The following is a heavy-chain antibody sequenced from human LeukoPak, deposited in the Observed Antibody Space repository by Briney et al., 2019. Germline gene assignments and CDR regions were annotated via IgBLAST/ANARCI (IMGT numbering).Heavy chain of an antibody. Sequence: PGGSLRLSCAASGFTFSSYAMSWVRQAPGKGLEWVSAISGSGGSTYYADSVKGRFTISRDNSKNTLYLQMNSLRAEDTAVYYCAKQIAVAGTVDYFDFWGQGTLVTVSS. CDR2: ISGSGGST. CDR3: AKQIAVAGTVDYFDF. J-gene: IGHJ4*02. V-gene: IGHV3-23*01. CDR1: GFTFSSYA. D-gene: IGHD6-19*01.